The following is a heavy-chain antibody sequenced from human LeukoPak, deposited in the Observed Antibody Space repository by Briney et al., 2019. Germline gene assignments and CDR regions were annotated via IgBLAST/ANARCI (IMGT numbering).Heavy chain of an antibody. V-gene: IGHV4-61*02. D-gene: IGHD3-10*01. J-gene: IGHJ3*02. CDR2: IYTSGST. Sequence: SETLSLTCTVSGGSISSGSYYWSWIRQPAGKGLEWIGRIYTSGSTNYNPSLKSRVTISVDTSKNQFSLKLSSVTAADTAAYYCARVVGFTMVEGDAFDIWGQGTVVTVSS. CDR3: ARVVGFTMVEGDAFDI. CDR1: GGSISSGSYY.